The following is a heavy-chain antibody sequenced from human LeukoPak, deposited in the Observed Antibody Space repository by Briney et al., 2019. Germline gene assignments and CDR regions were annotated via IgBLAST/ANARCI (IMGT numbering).Heavy chain of an antibody. V-gene: IGHV3-11*01. CDR1: GFTFSDYY. J-gene: IGHJ6*03. Sequence: GGSVRLFCAASGFTFSDYYVSCIREARGKGREGFSYISSSGSTIYYADSVKGRFTISRDNAKNSLYLQMNSLRAEDTAMYYCARGAYYYMDVWGKGTTVTISS. CDR3: ARGAYYYMDV. CDR2: ISSSGSTI.